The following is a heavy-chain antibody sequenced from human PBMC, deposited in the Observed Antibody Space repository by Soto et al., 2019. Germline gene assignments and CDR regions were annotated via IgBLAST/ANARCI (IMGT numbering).Heavy chain of an antibody. CDR2: FDPEDGET. CDR1: GYTLTELS. V-gene: IGHV1-24*01. Sequence: ASVKVSCKVSGYTLTELSMHWVRQAPGKGLEWMGGFDPEDGETIYAQKFQGRVTMTEDTSTDTAYMELSSLRSEDTAVYYCATLGAGDTIFGVVPGSELDYWGQGTLVTVSS. D-gene: IGHD3-3*01. CDR3: ATLGAGDTIFGVVPGSELDY. J-gene: IGHJ4*02.